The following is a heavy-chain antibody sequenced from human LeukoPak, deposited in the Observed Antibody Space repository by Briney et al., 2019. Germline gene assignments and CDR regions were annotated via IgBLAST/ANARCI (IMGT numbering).Heavy chain of an antibody. CDR1: GYTFTNYG. J-gene: IGHJ4*02. CDR3: ATTPPGVEAGTLDY. D-gene: IGHD6-19*01. Sequence: GASVKVSCKASGYTFTNYGITWVQQAPGQGLEWMGWISAYNGDTDYAQKFQGRVTMTTDTSTSTVYMELRSLRSDDTAIYYCATTPPGVEAGTLDYWGQGTLVTVSS. V-gene: IGHV1-18*01. CDR2: ISAYNGDT.